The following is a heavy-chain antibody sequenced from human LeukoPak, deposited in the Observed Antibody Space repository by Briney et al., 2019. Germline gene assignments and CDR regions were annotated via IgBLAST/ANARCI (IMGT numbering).Heavy chain of an antibody. J-gene: IGHJ3*02. D-gene: IGHD3-10*01. CDR3: AREVFGFGELLAFDI. CDR1: GGSISSGDYY. V-gene: IGHV4-30-4*01. Sequence: SETLSLTCTVSGGSISSGDYYWSWIRQPPGKGLEWIGYIYYSGSTYYNPSLKSRVTISVDTSKNQFSLKLSSVTAADTAVYYCAREVFGFGELLAFDIWGQGTMVTVSS. CDR2: IYYSGST.